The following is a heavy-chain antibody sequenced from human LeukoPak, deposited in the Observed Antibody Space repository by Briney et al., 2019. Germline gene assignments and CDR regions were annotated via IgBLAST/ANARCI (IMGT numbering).Heavy chain of an antibody. CDR1: GGSISTYY. J-gene: IGHJ6*03. CDR2: IYYSGST. CDR3: ARVPQGYYYHYMDV. V-gene: IGHV4-59*01. Sequence: SKTLSLTCTVSGGSISTYYWSWIRQPPGKGLEWIGYIYYSGSTNYNPSLKSRVTISVDTSKNQFSLKLTSVTAADTAVYYCARVPQGYYYHYMDVWGRGTTVTVSS.